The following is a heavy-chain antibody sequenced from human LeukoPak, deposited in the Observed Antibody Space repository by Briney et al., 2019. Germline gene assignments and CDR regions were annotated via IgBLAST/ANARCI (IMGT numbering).Heavy chain of an antibody. D-gene: IGHD3-3*01. CDR2: ISGSGGST. Sequence: GGSLRLSCAASGFTFSSYAMSWVRQAPGKGLEWVSAISGSGGSTYYVDSVKGRFTISRDNSKNTLYLQMNSLRAEDTAVYYCAKDLDDFWSGYYFDYWGQGTLVTVSS. CDR1: GFTFSSYA. CDR3: AKDLDDFWSGYYFDY. J-gene: IGHJ4*02. V-gene: IGHV3-23*01.